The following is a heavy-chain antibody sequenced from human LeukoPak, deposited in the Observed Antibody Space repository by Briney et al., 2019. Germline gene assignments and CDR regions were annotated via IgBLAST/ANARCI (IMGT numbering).Heavy chain of an antibody. D-gene: IGHD1-14*01. V-gene: IGHV4-39*07. CDR2: IYYSGST. CDR1: GGSISSSSYY. CDR3: ARDGGTYLVGGPKPGGFDY. J-gene: IGHJ4*02. Sequence: PSETLSLTCTVSGGSISSSSYYWGWIRQPPGKGLEWIGSIYYSGSTYYNPSLKSRVTISVDTSKNQFSLKLSSVTAADTAVYYCARDGGTYLVGGPKPGGFDYWGQGTLVTVSS.